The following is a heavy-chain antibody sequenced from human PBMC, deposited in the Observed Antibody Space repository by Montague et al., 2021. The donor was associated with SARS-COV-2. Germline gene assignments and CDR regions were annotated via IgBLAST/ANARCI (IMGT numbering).Heavy chain of an antibody. J-gene: IGHJ3*02. CDR2: IYYSGST. D-gene: IGHD6-19*01. Sequence: SETLSLTCTVSGGSISGSSYYWGWLRQPPGKGLEWIGSIYYSGSTYYNPSLKSRVTISVDTSKNQFSLKLSSVTAADTAVYYCARQENSSGWSKPDAFDIWGQGTMVTVSS. V-gene: IGHV4-39*01. CDR1: GGSISGSSYY. CDR3: ARQENSSGWSKPDAFDI.